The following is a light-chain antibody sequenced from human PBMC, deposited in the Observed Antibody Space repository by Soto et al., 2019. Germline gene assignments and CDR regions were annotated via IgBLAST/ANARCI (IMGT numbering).Light chain of an antibody. CDR2: EVS. Sequence: QSALTQPASVSGSPGQSITISCTGTSSDVGAYNYVSWYQQHPGKAPKLMIYEVSNRPSGVSDRFSGSKSGNTASLTVSGLQAEDEADYYCSSHAGINNVVFGGGTKLTVL. J-gene: IGLJ3*02. V-gene: IGLV2-8*01. CDR3: SSHAGINNVV. CDR1: SSDVGAYNY.